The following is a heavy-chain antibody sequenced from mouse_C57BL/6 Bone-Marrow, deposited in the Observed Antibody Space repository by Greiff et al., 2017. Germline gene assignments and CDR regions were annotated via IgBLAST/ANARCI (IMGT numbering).Heavy chain of an antibody. CDR1: GYTFTSYG. D-gene: IGHD2-1*01. Sequence: VQLQQSGAELARPGASVKLSCKASGYTFTSYGISWVKQRPGQGLEWIGEIYPRSGNTYYNEKFKGKATLTADKSSSTAYMELRSLTSEDSAVYFCARSRIYYDAMDYWGQGTSVTVSS. CDR2: IYPRSGNT. J-gene: IGHJ4*01. CDR3: ARSRIYYDAMDY. V-gene: IGHV1-81*01.